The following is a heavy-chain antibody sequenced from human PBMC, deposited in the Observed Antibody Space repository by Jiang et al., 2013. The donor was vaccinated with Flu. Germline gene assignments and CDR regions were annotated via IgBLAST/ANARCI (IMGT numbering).Heavy chain of an antibody. Sequence: SGYIFTDYWIGWVRQMPEKGLEWMGIIYPGGSRTIYNPSFQGQVTISVDKSITTAYLQWSSLKASDTAMYYCTMAADGTFWFDPWGQGTLVTVSS. CDR1: GYIFTDYW. D-gene: IGHD6-13*01. J-gene: IGHJ5*02. CDR3: TMAADGTFWFDP. V-gene: IGHV5-51*01. CDR2: IYPGGSRT.